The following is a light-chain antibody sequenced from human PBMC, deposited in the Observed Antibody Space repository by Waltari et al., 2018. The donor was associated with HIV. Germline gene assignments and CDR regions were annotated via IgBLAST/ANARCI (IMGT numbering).Light chain of an antibody. Sequence: QSVLTQPPSASGTPGQRVTIPCSGSSSNIGSNTVNWYQQFPGTAPKLLMYTNDHRPSGVPDRFSGSKSGTSASLAISGLQSEDEADYYCAAWDDSLSGVVFGGGTKLTVL. V-gene: IGLV1-44*01. CDR3: AAWDDSLSGVV. CDR2: TND. CDR1: SSNIGSNT. J-gene: IGLJ2*01.